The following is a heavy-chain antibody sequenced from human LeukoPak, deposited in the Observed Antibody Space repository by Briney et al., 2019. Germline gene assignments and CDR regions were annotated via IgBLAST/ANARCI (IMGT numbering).Heavy chain of an antibody. CDR2: IYYSGST. J-gene: IGHJ4*02. CDR1: GGSISSSSYY. D-gene: IGHD4-17*01. V-gene: IGHV4-39*01. CDR3: ARLYGDYVSYFDY. Sequence: SETLSLACTVSGGSISSSSYYWGWIRQPPGQGLEWIGSIYYSGSTYYNPSLKSRVTISVDTSKNQFSLKLSSVTAADTAVYYCARLYGDYVSYFDYWGQGTLVTVSS.